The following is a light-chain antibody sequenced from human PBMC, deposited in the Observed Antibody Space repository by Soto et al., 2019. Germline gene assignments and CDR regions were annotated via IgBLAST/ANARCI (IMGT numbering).Light chain of an antibody. Sequence: QSALTQPRSASGSPGQSITISCTGTSSDVGGYNYVSWYQQHPAKAPKLIIFDVSKRPSGVPNRFSGSKSGNTASLTISGLRAEDEADSYCCSYVGRNTYVFGTGTKLTVL. V-gene: IGLV2-11*01. CDR1: SSDVGGYNY. J-gene: IGLJ1*01. CDR2: DVS. CDR3: CSYVGRNTYV.